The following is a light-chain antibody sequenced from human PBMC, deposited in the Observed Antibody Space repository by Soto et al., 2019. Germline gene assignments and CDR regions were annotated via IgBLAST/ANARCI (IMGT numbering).Light chain of an antibody. J-gene: IGLJ2*01. CDR3: ASWDDSLNGPV. V-gene: IGLV1-44*01. Sequence: QSVLTQPPSASGTPGQRVTISCSGSTSNIGSNTVNWYQQLPGTAPKLLMYSNNQRPSGIPDRFSGSKSGPSASLAISGLQSEDEADYYCASWDDSLNGPVFGGGTKLTVL. CDR2: SNN. CDR1: TSNIGSNT.